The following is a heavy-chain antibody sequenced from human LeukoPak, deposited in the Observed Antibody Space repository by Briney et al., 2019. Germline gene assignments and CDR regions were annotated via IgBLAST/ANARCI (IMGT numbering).Heavy chain of an antibody. CDR3: ASAAATVTNLYFDY. V-gene: IGHV4-59*01. CDR1: GGSISSYY. J-gene: IGHJ4*02. Sequence: SETLSLTCTVSGGSISSYYWSWLRQPPGKGLEWIGYIYYSGSTNYNPSLKSRVTISVDTSKNQFSLKLSSVTAADTAVYYCASAAATVTNLYFDYWGQGTLVTVSS. D-gene: IGHD4-17*01. CDR2: IYYSGST.